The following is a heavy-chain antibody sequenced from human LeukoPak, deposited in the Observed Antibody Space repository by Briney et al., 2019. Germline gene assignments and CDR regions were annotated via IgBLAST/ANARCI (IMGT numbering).Heavy chain of an antibody. CDR2: IYYTGST. J-gene: IGHJ4*02. Sequence: SETLSLTCSVSGTSISSLYWSWIRQPPGKGLEWIGYIYYTGSTNYNPSLKSPVTIFVDTSKSQFSLRLSSVTAPDTAVYYCARHRAYSSSSPFDYWGQGTLVTVSS. D-gene: IGHD6-6*01. V-gene: IGHV4-59*08. CDR1: GTSISSLY. CDR3: ARHRAYSSSSPFDY.